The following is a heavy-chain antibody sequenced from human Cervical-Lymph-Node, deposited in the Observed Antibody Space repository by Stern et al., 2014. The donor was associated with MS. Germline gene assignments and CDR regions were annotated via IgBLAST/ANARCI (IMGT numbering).Heavy chain of an antibody. CDR3: AKQYFDSSGYSYYYGMDV. CDR1: GFTFNKYA. CDR2: ISSSGGSI. V-gene: IGHV3-23*04. D-gene: IGHD3-22*01. Sequence: EVQLVESGGDLVQPGGSLRLSCAASGFTFNKYAMNWVRQAPGKGLEWVSTISSSGGSIYYADSVKGRFTISRDNSENTLYLQMHSLRAEDTAIYYCAKQYFDSSGYSYYYGMDVWGQGTTVTVSS. J-gene: IGHJ6*02.